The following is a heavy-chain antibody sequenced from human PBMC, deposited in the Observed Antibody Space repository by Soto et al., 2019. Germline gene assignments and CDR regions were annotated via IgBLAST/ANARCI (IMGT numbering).Heavy chain of an antibody. V-gene: IGHV4-59*01. CDR2: IYYRGST. CDR1: GGSISSYY. J-gene: IGHJ4*02. D-gene: IGHD6-19*01. Sequence: QVQLQESGPGLVKPSETLSLTCTVSGGSISSYYWSWIRQPPGTGLEWIGYIYYRGSTNYNPSLKSRVTLSVDTDKNQFSLKLSSVTAADTAVYYCAGYIAVASGPFDHWGQGTLVTVSS. CDR3: AGYIAVASGPFDH.